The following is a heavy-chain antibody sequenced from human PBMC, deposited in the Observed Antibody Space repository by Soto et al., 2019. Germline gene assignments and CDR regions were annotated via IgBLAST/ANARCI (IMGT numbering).Heavy chain of an antibody. V-gene: IGHV1-18*04. Sequence: ASVRVSCKASGYTFTSYGISWVRQAPGQGLEWMGWISAYNGNTNYAQKLQGRVTMTTDTSTSTAYMELRSRRSDETAVYYCARAQRSTIGGATGRDTGMDVWGQGTTVTVSS. CDR2: ISAYNGNT. CDR1: GYTFTSYG. J-gene: IGHJ6*02. D-gene: IGHD5-12*01. CDR3: ARAQRSTIGGATGRDTGMDV.